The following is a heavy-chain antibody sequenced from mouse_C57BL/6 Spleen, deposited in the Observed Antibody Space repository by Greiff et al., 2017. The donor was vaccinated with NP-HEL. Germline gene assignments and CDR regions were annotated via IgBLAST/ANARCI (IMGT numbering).Heavy chain of an antibody. CDR1: GYTFTDYE. CDR2: IDPETGGT. J-gene: IGHJ3*01. V-gene: IGHV1-15*01. D-gene: IGHD1-1*01. CDR3: ISTGRFAY. Sequence: VKLQESGAELVRPGASVTLSCKASGYTFTDYEMHWVKQTPVHGLEWIGAIDPETGGTAYNQKFKGKAILTADKSSSTAYMELRSLTSEDSAVYYCISTGRFAYWGQGTLVTVSA.